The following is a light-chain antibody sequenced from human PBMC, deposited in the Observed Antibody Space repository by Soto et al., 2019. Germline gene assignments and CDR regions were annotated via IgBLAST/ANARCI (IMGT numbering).Light chain of an antibody. J-gene: IGKJ3*01. CDR1: QYISNY. CDR3: KKYNTVAFS. CDR2: AAS. Sequence: DIQMTQSPSSLSASVGDRVTITCRASQYISNYFAWYQQKPGKVPRLLIYAASTLQRGVPSRFSGSGSGTNFTLTISRLQPEDIATDYLKKYNTVAFSFGPGTKVDIK. V-gene: IGKV1-27*01.